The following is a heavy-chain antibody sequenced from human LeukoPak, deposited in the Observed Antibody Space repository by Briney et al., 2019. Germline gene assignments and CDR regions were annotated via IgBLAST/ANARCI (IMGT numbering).Heavy chain of an antibody. D-gene: IGHD1-1*01. V-gene: IGHV3-15*01. CDR2: IKGKADGWTA. J-gene: IGHJ4*02. CDR3: TTDNDGA. CDR1: GFTFSSYE. Sequence: PGGSLRLSCAASGFTFSSYEMNWVRQAPGKGLEWLGRIKGKADGWTAQYAAPVKGRFTISRDDSKNTLYLQMNSLKIEDTAVYYCTTDNDGAWGQGTLVTVSS.